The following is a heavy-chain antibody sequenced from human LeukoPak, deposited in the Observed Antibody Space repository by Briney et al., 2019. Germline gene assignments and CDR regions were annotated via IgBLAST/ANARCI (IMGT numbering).Heavy chain of an antibody. CDR1: GGSISSYY. CDR2: IYYSGST. J-gene: IGHJ5*02. D-gene: IGHD1-1*01. Sequence: SETLSLTCIVSGGSISSYYWSWIRQPPGKGLEWIGYIYYSGSTNYNPSLKSRVTISVDTSKNQFSLKLSSVTAADTAVYYCARDRTGNNWFDPWGQGTLVTVSS. V-gene: IGHV4-59*01. CDR3: ARDRTGNNWFDP.